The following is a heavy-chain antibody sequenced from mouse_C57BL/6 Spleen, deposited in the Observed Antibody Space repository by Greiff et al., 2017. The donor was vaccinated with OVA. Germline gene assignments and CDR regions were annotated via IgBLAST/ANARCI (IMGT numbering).Heavy chain of an antibody. J-gene: IGHJ2*01. CDR3: ARERGNLAGD. CDR2: IYPGDGDT. V-gene: IGHV1-82*01. D-gene: IGHD1-1*01. Sequence: QVQLKQSGPELVKPGASVKISCKASGYAFSSSWMNWVKQRPGKGLEWIGRIYPGDGDTNYNGKFKGKATLTADKSSSTAYMQLSSLTSEDSAVYFCARERGNLAGDWGKGTTLTVAT. CDR1: GYAFSSSW.